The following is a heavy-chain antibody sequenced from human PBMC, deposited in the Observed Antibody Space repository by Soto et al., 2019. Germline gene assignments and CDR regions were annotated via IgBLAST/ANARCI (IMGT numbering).Heavy chain of an antibody. Sequence: QVQLLQSGGEVKKTGASVQVSCNSSDHTFTYYGINWVRRAPGQGLEWMGWISGYNGNTRYAQKFKDRVTMSADTSTRTAYMEMRSLTSDDTAVYFCAATGGHYFGLDVWGQGTTVTVSS. CDR2: ISGYNGNT. CDR3: AATGGHYFGLDV. J-gene: IGHJ6*02. D-gene: IGHD2-8*02. CDR1: DHTFTYYG. V-gene: IGHV1-18*01.